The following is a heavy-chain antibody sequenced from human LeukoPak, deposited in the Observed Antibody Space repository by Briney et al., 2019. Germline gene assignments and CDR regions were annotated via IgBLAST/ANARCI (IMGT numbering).Heavy chain of an antibody. Sequence: SGGSLRLSCAASGFTFSSYTMSWVRQAPGKGLEWVSSISSSSSYIYYADSVKGRFTISRDISKNAVYLQMNSLRAEDTAVYYCARDSYGDANFDSWGQGTLVTVSS. CDR3: ARDSYGDANFDS. V-gene: IGHV3-21*04. D-gene: IGHD4-17*01. CDR2: ISSSSSYI. J-gene: IGHJ4*02. CDR1: GFTFSSYT.